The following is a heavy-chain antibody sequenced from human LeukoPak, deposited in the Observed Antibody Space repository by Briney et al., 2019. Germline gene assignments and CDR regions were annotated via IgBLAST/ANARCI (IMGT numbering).Heavy chain of an antibody. D-gene: IGHD3-10*01. Sequence: GGSLRLSCAASGFTVSNNYMSWVRQAPGKGLEWVSVIYSGGSTYYADSVKGRFTISRDNSKNTLYLQMNSLRAEDTAVYYCAKDRRAGSYDYWGQGTLVTVSS. CDR2: IYSGGST. V-gene: IGHV3-53*01. J-gene: IGHJ4*02. CDR3: AKDRRAGSYDY. CDR1: GFTVSNNY.